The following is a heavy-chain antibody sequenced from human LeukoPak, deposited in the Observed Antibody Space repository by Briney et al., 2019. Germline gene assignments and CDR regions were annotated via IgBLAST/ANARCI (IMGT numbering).Heavy chain of an antibody. CDR2: MNPNSGNT. J-gene: IGHJ4*02. V-gene: IGHV1-8*02. Sequence: ASVKVSCKASGYTFTSYGISWVRQAPGQGLEWMGWMNPNSGNTGYAQKFQGRVTMTRNTSISTAYMELSSLRSEDTAVYYCARGLHSSSWHYWGQGTLVTVSS. CDR3: ARGLHSSSWHY. D-gene: IGHD6-13*01. CDR1: GYTFTSYG.